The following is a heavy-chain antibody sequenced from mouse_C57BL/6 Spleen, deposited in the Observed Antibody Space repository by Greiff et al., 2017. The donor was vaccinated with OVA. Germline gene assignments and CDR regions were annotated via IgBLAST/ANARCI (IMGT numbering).Heavy chain of an antibody. CDR1: GFTFSNYW. D-gene: IGHD3-2*02. CDR3: TGRSGYAWFAY. V-gene: IGHV6-3*01. Sequence: DVHLVESGGGLVQPGGSMKLSCVASGFTFSNYWMNWVRQSPEKGLEWVAQIRLKSDNYATHYAESVKGRFTISRDDSKSSVYLQMHNLRAEDTGIYYCTGRSGYAWFAYWGQGTLVTVSA. CDR2: IRLKSDNYAT. J-gene: IGHJ3*01.